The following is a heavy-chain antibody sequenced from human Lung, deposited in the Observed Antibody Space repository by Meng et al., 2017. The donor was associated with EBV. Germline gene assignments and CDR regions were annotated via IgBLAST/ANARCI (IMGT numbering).Heavy chain of an antibody. J-gene: IGHJ4*02. CDR3: VRVGGYSYGPFDY. CDR2: ISYDGSNK. D-gene: IGHD5-18*01. CDR1: GFTFSSYA. Sequence: QVRSVGAGGGVVQPGRALRLSCEASGFTFSSYAMHGVRQAPGKGLEWVAVISYDGSNKYYADSVKGRFTISRDNSKNTLYLQMNSLRAEDTAVYYCVRVGGYSYGPFDYWGQGTLVTVSS. V-gene: IGHV3-30-3*01.